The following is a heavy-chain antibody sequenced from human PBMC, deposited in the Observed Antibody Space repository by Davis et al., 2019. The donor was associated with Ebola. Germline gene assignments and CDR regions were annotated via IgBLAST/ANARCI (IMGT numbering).Heavy chain of an antibody. CDR2: IYPADFDT. D-gene: IGHD2-15*01. CDR1: GYSFSYSW. V-gene: IGHV5-51*01. Sequence: GESLKISCKGSGYSFSYSWIGWVRQMPGKGLEWMGIIYPADFDTSYGPSFQGRVTISADKSISTAYLQWSSLRASDTAMYYCATLPYCTGGSCYRGLDSWGQGTLVTVSS. CDR3: ATLPYCTGGSCYRGLDS. J-gene: IGHJ5*02.